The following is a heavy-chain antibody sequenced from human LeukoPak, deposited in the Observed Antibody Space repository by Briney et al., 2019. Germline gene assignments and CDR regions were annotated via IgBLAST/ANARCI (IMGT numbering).Heavy chain of an antibody. CDR3: APLGGGYDWYYFDY. CDR2: ISGRGGST. CDR1: GFTFSSYA. D-gene: IGHD5-12*01. Sequence: GGSLRLSCAASGFTFSSYAMSWVGHAPGKGLEWVSAISGRGGSTYYADSGKGRFTISRDNSKNTLYLQVNSLRAEDTAVYYCAPLGGGYDWYYFDYWGQGTLVTASS. V-gene: IGHV3-23*01. J-gene: IGHJ4*02.